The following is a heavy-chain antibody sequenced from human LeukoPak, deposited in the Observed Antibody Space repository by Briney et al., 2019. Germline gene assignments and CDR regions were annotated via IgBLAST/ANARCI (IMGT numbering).Heavy chain of an antibody. Sequence: HAGGSLRLSCAASGLSFSSYDMHWVRQATGKGLEWVSAIGTKGDTYYSDSVRGRFTISRENGKNSLYLRMNSLRAGDTAVYYCAREMSDTVTWGWYFDLWGRGTLVTVSS. CDR3: AREMSDTVTWGWYFDL. J-gene: IGHJ2*01. V-gene: IGHV3-13*01. CDR1: GLSFSSYD. D-gene: IGHD4-17*01. CDR2: IGTKGDT.